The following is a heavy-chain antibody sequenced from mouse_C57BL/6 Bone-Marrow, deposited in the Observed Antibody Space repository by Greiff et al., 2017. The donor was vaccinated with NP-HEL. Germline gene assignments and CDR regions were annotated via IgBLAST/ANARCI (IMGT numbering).Heavy chain of an antibody. CDR1: GYTFTDYY. CDR2: INPNNGGT. J-gene: IGHJ2*01. Sequence: EVQLQQSGPELVKPGASVKISCKASGYTFTDYYMNWVKQSHGKSLEWIGDINPNNGGTSYNQKFKGKATLTVDKSSSTAYMELRSLTSEDSAVYYCARVHFDYYGAYWGQGTTLTVSS. CDR3: ARVHFDYYGAY. D-gene: IGHD2-4*01. V-gene: IGHV1-26*01.